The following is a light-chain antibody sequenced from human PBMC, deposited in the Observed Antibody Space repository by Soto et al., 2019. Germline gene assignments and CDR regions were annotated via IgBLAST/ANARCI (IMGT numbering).Light chain of an antibody. CDR1: SSDVGDYNY. CDR2: DVS. Sequence: QSVLTQPASVSGSPGQSITISCTGTSSDVGDYNYVSWYQQHPGKAPKLMIFDVSNRPSGVSNRFSGSKPGNTASLTISGLQAEDEAEYYCSSYTSSSTYVFGTGTKVTVL. CDR3: SSYTSSSTYV. V-gene: IGLV2-14*01. J-gene: IGLJ1*01.